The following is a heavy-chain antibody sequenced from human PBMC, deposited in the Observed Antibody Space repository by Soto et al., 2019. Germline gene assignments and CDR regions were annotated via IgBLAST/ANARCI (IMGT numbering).Heavy chain of an antibody. V-gene: IGHV4-39*07. CDR2: MSYSGST. CDR3: ARDRQGDYGDYNYYYYGMDV. Sequence: SETLSLTCTVSGGSITRNSYYWGWIRQPPGKGLEWIGNMSYSGSTYYNPSLKSRVTISVDTSKNQFSLKLTSVTAADTAVYYCARDRQGDYGDYNYYYYGMDVWGQGTTVTVSS. D-gene: IGHD4-17*01. CDR1: GGSITRNSYY. J-gene: IGHJ6*02.